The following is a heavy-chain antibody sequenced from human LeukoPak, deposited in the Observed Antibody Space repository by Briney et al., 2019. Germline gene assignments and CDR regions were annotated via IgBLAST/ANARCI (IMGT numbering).Heavy chain of an antibody. D-gene: IGHD3-16*01. CDR2: MNIDGSEK. Sequence: GGSLRLPCAASGFTFSNYWMGWVRQAPGKRLEWVANMNIDGSEKYYADSVKGRFSISRDNARNSVYLQMASLRAEDTAVYYCARDPATFGWIDIWGQGTMVTVSS. CDR1: GFTFSNYW. V-gene: IGHV3-7*01. CDR3: ARDPATFGWIDI. J-gene: IGHJ3*02.